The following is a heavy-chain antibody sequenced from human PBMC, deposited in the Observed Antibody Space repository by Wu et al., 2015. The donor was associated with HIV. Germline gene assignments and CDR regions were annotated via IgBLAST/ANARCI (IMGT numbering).Heavy chain of an antibody. CDR3: ARGGVYGVNVGDYSYYYYIDV. CDR1: GYTFTSYA. CDR2: ISVYSGNT. D-gene: IGHD4-23*01. J-gene: IGHJ6*03. Sequence: QVQLVQSGAEVQKPGASVKVSCKASGYTFTSYAINWVRQAPGQGPEWMGWISVYSGNTKYAQKLQGRVTMTTDTSTSSAYMELRSLRSDDTAVYYCARGGVYGVNVGDYSYYYYIDVWGKGTTVTVSS. V-gene: IGHV1-18*01.